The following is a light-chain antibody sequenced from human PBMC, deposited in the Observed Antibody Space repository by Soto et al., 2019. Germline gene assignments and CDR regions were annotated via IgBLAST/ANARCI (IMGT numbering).Light chain of an antibody. CDR1: QTIRSD. CDR3: QQYASSPWT. J-gene: IGKJ1*01. CDR2: DAS. Sequence: EIVMTQSPATLSVSPGARAPLSCRASQTIRSDLAWYQQKPGQAPRLLISDASTRATGIPARFNGSGSGTEFTLAISRLEPEDFAVYYCQQYASSPWTFGQGTKVDIK. V-gene: IGKV3-15*01.